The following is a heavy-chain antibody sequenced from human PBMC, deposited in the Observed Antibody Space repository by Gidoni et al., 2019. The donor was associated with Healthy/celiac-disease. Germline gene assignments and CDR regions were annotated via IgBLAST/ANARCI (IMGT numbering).Heavy chain of an antibody. CDR3: ASLYDFWRGPEDY. J-gene: IGHJ4*02. V-gene: IGHV3-33*01. CDR1: GFTFSSYG. CDR2: IMYDGSND. D-gene: IGHD3-3*01. Sequence: QVQLVESGGGVVKPGWSLRLSCAASGFTFSSYGVHWVRQAPGKGLEWMAGIMYDGSNDYDADSVKGLFTISRDNSKNTLYLQMNSLRAEDTAVYYCASLYDFWRGPEDYWGQGTLVTVSS.